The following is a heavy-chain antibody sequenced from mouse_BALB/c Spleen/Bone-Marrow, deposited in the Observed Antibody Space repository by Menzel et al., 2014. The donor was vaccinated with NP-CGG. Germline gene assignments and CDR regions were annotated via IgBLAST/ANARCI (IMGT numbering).Heavy chain of an antibody. Sequence: VQLQQSGAELVRPGASVKLSCKASGYTFTSYWINWVKQRPGQGLEWIGNIYPSDSYTNYNQKFKDKATLTVDKSSSTAYMQLSSPTSEDSAVYYCTRSGGYCFDYWGQGTTLTVSS. J-gene: IGHJ2*01. CDR3: TRSGGYCFDY. V-gene: IGHV1-69*02. CDR1: GYTFTSYW. CDR2: IYPSDSYT. D-gene: IGHD3-1*01.